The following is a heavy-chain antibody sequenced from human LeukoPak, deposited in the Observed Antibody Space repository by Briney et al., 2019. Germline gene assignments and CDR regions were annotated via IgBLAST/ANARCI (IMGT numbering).Heavy chain of an antibody. CDR2: IYYSGST. CDR3: ARGSSDWYGPSGY. D-gene: IGHD6-19*01. Sequence: SGTLSRTCTVSGGSINNYYWSRIRQPPGKGLEWIGYIYYSGSTNYNPSLKSRVTISVDTSRNQFSLKLTSVTAADTAMYYCARGSSDWYGPSGYWGQGTLVTVSS. V-gene: IGHV4-59*01. J-gene: IGHJ4*02. CDR1: GGSINNYY.